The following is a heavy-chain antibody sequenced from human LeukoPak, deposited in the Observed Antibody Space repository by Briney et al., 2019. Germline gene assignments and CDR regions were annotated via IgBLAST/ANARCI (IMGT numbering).Heavy chain of an antibody. J-gene: IGHJ3*02. Sequence: WASVKVSCKASDYTFTSYGISWVRQAPGQGLEWMGWISAYNGNTNYAQKLQGRVTMTTDTSTSTAYMELRSLRSNDTAVYYCPRVRVQSAFDIWGQGTMVTVSS. CDR3: PRVRVQSAFDI. V-gene: IGHV1-18*01. CDR2: ISAYNGNT. CDR1: DYTFTSYG.